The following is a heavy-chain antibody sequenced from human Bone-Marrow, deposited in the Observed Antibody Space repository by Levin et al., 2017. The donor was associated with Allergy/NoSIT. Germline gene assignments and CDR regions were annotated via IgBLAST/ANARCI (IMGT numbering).Heavy chain of an antibody. CDR3: APGGGYDDLHFDY. J-gene: IGHJ4*02. Sequence: GGSLRLSCAASGFTFSSYSMNWVRQAPGKGLEWVSSISSSSSYIYYADSVKGRFTISRDNAKNSLYLQMNSLRAEDTAVYYCAPGGGYDDLHFDYWGQGTLVTVSS. D-gene: IGHD5-12*01. CDR2: ISSSSSYI. V-gene: IGHV3-21*01. CDR1: GFTFSSYS.